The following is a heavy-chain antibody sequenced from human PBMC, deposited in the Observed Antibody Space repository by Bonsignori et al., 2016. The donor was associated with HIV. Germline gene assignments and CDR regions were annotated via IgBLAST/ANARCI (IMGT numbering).Heavy chain of an antibody. Sequence: QAQLVQSGAEMKKPGASVKVSCKASGYTFTGHSVHWVRQAPGQGLEWMGRINCNTGGTNSAQKFQGRVTFTRDTSINTVYMELKRLTSGDTAVYYCVRVETSIGSGGWELFYHMD. J-gene: IGHJ6*03. CDR2: INCNTGGT. D-gene: IGHD2-15*01. V-gene: IGHV1-2*06. CDR1: GYTFTGHS. CDR3: VRVETSIGSGGWELFYHMD.